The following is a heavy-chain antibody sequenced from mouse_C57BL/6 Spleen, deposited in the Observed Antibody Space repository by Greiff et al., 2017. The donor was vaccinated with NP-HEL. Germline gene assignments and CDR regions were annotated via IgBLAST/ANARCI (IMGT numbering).Heavy chain of an antibody. D-gene: IGHD1-2*01. CDR2: IDPENGDT. J-gene: IGHJ3*01. CDR1: GFNIKDDY. CDR3: TIRQFAY. V-gene: IGHV14-4*01. Sequence: EVQLQQSGAELVRPGASVKLSCTASGFNIKDDYMHWVKQRPEQGLEWIGWIDPENGDTEYASKFQGKATITADTSSNTAYLQRSSLTSEDTAVYYCTIRQFAYWGQGTLVTVSA.